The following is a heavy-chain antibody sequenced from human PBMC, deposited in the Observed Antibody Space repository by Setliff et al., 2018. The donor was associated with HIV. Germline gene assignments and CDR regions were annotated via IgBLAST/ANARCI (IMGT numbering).Heavy chain of an antibody. CDR3: ARERLIAAAGLNWFDP. J-gene: IGHJ5*02. CDR1: GGSISSYY. CDR2: IYYRGNT. D-gene: IGHD6-13*01. Sequence: SETLSLTCTVSGGSISSYYWSWIRQPPGKGLEWIGYIYYRGNTHYNSSLRSRLTISVDTSKNQFSLRLSSVTAADTAVYYCARERLIAAAGLNWFDPWGQGTQVTVSS. V-gene: IGHV4-59*01.